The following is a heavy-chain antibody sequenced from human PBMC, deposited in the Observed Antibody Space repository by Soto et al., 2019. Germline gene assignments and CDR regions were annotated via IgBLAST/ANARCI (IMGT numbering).Heavy chain of an antibody. J-gene: IGHJ6*02. V-gene: IGHV3-48*02. CDR2: ISSSSSTI. D-gene: IGHD3-22*01. CDR1: GFTFSSYS. CDR3: ARVPGTYYYDSSGSFYYGMDV. Sequence: PGGSLRLSCAASGFTFSSYSMNWVRQAPGKGLEWVSYISSSSSTIYYADSVKGRFTISRDNAKNSLYLQMNSLRDEDTAVYYCARVPGTYYYDSSGSFYYGMDVWGQGTTVTVSS.